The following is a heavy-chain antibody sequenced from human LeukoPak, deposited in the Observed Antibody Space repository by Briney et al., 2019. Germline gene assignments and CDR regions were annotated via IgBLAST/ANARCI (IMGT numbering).Heavy chain of an antibody. J-gene: IGHJ6*02. CDR1: GYSFTSYW. CDR2: IYPGDSDT. CDR3: ARLVGYCSSTSCYGTDYYYYYGMDV. Sequence: GESLKISCKGSGYSFTSYWIGWVRQMPGKGLEWMGIIYPGDSDTRYSPSFRGQVTISADKSISTAYLQWSSLKASDTAMYYCARLVGYCSSTSCYGTDYYYYYGMDVWGQGTTVTVSS. D-gene: IGHD2-2*01. V-gene: IGHV5-51*01.